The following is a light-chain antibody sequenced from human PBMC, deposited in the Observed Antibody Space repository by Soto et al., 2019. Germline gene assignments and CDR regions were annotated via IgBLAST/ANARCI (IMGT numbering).Light chain of an antibody. CDR3: CSCAISQSTNYV. J-gene: IGLJ1*01. Sequence: QSALTQPASVSGSPGQSIAISCTGTTSDVGSHNLVSWYQQHPGKAPKLMIYEASKRPSGVSDRFSGSKSGNTASLTISGLQAEDEADYFCCSCAISQSTNYVFGTGTKVTVL. V-gene: IGLV2-23*01. CDR2: EAS. CDR1: TSDVGSHNL.